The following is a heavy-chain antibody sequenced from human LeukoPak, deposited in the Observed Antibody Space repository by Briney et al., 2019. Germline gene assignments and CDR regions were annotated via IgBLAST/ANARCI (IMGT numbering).Heavy chain of an antibody. CDR2: ICRRGRPI. D-gene: IGHD2-15*01. CDR1: GFTLCSYN. CDR3: AREFESAGGYGMDV. J-gene: IGHJ6*02. V-gene: IGHV3-48*04. Sequence: GGSLRLSCAAPGFTLCSYNTNWVRQAPGVGRECVSYICRRGRPIYYIDSVKGRFTISRDNAENSVFLKMNSLRAEDTTVYYCAREFESAGGYGMDVWGQGTTVTVSS.